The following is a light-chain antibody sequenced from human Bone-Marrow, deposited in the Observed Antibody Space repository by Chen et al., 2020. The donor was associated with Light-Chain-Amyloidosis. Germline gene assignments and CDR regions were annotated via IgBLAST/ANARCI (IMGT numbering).Light chain of an antibody. CDR1: QSVSSNY. J-gene: IGKJ1*01. CDR2: DAS. Sequence: TVLTQSPGTLSLSPGERATLSCRASQSVSSNYLAWYQQTPGQAPRLLIYDASSRATGIPDRFSGRWSGTDFTLTISRLEPEDFAVYYCQQYASPPQTFGQGTKVEIK. CDR3: QQYASPPQT. V-gene: IGKV3-20*01.